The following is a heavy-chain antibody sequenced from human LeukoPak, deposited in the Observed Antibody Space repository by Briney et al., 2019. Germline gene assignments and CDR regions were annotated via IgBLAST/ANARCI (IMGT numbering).Heavy chain of an antibody. V-gene: IGHV4-39*01. CDR1: GGSISSSSYY. J-gene: IGHJ3*02. Sequence: ASETLSLTCTVSGGSISSSSYYWGWIRQPPGKGLEWIGSIYYSGSTYYNPSLKSRVTISVDTSKNQFSLKLSSVTAADTAVYYCARLHREDSSGYYRDEVWAFDIWGQGTMVTVSS. CDR2: IYYSGST. CDR3: ARLHREDSSGYYRDEVWAFDI. D-gene: IGHD3-22*01.